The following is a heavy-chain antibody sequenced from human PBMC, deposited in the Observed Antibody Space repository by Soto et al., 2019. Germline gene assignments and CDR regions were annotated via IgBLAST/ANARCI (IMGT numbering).Heavy chain of an antibody. J-gene: IGHJ5*02. CDR1: GESFSGYY. D-gene: IGHD3-10*01. CDR2: SNHSGRT. Sequence: QVQLQQWGAGLLKPAETLSLTCAVYGESFSGYYGSWIRQPPGKGREWIGESNHSGRTNYNSSLKSRVTLAVDTSKNQSSLKLSSVTAADTAVYDCASRYSGNYGRHWFDPWGQGTLVTVSS. CDR3: ASRYSGNYGRHWFDP. V-gene: IGHV4-34*01.